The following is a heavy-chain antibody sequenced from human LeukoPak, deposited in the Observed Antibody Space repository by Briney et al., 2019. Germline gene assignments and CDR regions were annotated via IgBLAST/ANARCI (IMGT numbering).Heavy chain of an antibody. D-gene: IGHD2-15*01. J-gene: IGHJ4*02. CDR2: ISYDGKYR. CDR3: AAEYCGGGYCYTRPSGHDY. CDR1: GFSFSSYT. Sequence: GGSLRLSCAASGFSFSSYTMHWVRQAPGKGLEWVAVISYDGKYRSYADSVKGRFTLSRDDSQNTLYLQMNSRTTMDTALYYCAAEYCGGGYCYTRPSGHDYWGQGTLVTVSS. V-gene: IGHV3-30*01.